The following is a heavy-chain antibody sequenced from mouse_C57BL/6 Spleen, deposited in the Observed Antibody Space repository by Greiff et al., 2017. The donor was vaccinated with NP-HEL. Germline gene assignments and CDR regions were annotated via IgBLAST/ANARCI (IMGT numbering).Heavy chain of an antibody. CDR3: ARGNWDVVDY. CDR2: IDPSDSYT. V-gene: IGHV1-69*01. CDR1: GYTFTSYW. D-gene: IGHD4-1*01. J-gene: IGHJ2*01. Sequence: QVQLQQPGAELVMPGASVKLSCKASGYTFTSYWMHWVKQRPGQGLEWIGEIDPSDSYTNYNQKFKGKSTLTVDKSSSTAYMQLSSLTSEDSAVYYCARGNWDVVDYWGQGTTLTVSS.